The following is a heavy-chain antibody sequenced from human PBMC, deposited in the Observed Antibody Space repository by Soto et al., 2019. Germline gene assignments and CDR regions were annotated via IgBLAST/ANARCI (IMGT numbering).Heavy chain of an antibody. CDR2: ITGDGTNT. CDR3: ARDGGYGTPFDY. CDR1: GFAFSSYG. D-gene: IGHD5-12*01. Sequence: EVQLMQSGGGLVQPGGSLRLSCPASGFAFSSYGLHWFRQAPGKGLMIVSRITGDGTNTAYATSVKGRFTISRDNAKNMVYLQMDSLKAEDTAVYYCARDGGYGTPFDYWGQGALVTVSS. J-gene: IGHJ4*02. V-gene: IGHV3-74*01.